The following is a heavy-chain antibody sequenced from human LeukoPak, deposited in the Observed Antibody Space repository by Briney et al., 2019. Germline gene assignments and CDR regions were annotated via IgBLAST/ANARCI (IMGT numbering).Heavy chain of an antibody. CDR3: ARVSSSGSYYPGVYYYYYMDV. J-gene: IGHJ6*03. Sequence: GGSLRLSCAASGFTVSSNYMSWVRQAPGKGLEWVSVIYSGGSTYYADSVKGRFTISRDNSKNTLYLQMNSLRAEDTAVYYCARVSSSGSYYPGVYYYYYMDVWGKGTTVTVSS. V-gene: IGHV3-66*02. D-gene: IGHD1-26*01. CDR2: IYSGGST. CDR1: GFTVSSNY.